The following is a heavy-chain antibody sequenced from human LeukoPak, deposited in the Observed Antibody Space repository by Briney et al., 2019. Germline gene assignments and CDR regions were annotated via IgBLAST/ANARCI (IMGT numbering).Heavy chain of an antibody. D-gene: IGHD2-15*01. V-gene: IGHV6-1*01. CDR3: ARGVIVVVAATEVFDY. CDR1: GDSVSSNSVA. Sequence: SQTLSLTCAISGDSVSSNSVAWNWTRQSPSRGLEWLGRTYYRSKWDNDFAVSVKSRITINPDTSKNQFSLQLNSVTPEDTAVYYCARGVIVVVAATEVFDYWGQGTLVTVSS. J-gene: IGHJ4*02. CDR2: TYYRSKWDN.